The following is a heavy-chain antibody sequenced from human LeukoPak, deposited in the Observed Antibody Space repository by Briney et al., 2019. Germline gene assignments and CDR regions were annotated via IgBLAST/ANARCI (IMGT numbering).Heavy chain of an antibody. V-gene: IGHV1-18*04. J-gene: IGHJ6*03. CDR1: GYTFTSYY. CDR3: AREPAYYYYYYMDV. Sequence: ASGKVSCKASGYTFTSYYMHWVRQAPGQGLEWMGWISAYNGNTNYAQKLQGGVTMTTDTSTSTAYMELRSLRSDDTAVYYCAREPAYYYYYYMDVWGKGTTVTVSS. CDR2: ISAYNGNT.